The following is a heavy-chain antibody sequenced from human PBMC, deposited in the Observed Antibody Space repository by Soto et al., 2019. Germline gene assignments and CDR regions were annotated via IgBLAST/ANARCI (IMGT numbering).Heavy chain of an antibody. Sequence: QVQLVESGGGVVQPGRSLRLSCTTSGFTFSNHAMHWVRQAPGKGLEWVAQKWYDGSNKYYADSVKGRFTISRDNSRNMVYVQMNSLRVEDTAVYYCAGDGQQLAQYALDVWGEGTSVTVSS. J-gene: IGHJ6*04. V-gene: IGHV3-33*01. CDR1: GFTFSNHA. CDR2: KWYDGSNK. D-gene: IGHD6-13*01. CDR3: AGDGQQLAQYALDV.